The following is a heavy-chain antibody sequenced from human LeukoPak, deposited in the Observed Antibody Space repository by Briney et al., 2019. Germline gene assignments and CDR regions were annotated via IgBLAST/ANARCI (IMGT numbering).Heavy chain of an antibody. V-gene: IGHV4-39*07. CDR3: ARGYCSGGSCYSYYYYNYMDV. J-gene: IGHJ6*03. CDR1: GGFISSSSYY. D-gene: IGHD2-15*01. Sequence: SETLSLTCTVSGGFISSSSYYWGWIRQPPGKGLEWIGSIHYSGSTNYNPSLKSRVTISVDTSKNQFSLKLSSVTAADTAVYYCARGYCSGGSCYSYYYYNYMDVWGKGTTVTVSS. CDR2: IHYSGST.